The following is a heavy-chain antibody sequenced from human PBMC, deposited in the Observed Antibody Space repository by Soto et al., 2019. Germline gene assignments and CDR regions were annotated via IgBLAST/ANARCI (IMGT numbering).Heavy chain of an antibody. D-gene: IGHD4-17*01. CDR3: ARHEYGDYMSYYCYGMAV. V-gene: IGHV1-8*01. CDR2: MNPNSGYT. J-gene: IGHJ6*02. CDR1: GYSFTDYD. Sequence: QVQLVQSGTEVRKPGVSVKVSCKASGYSFTDYDINWVRQAPGQGLEWMGWMNPNSGYTGYARKFQGRVTMSRNTSISTAYMELSSLRSEDTALYFCARHEYGDYMSYYCYGMAVWGQGPTVTVSS.